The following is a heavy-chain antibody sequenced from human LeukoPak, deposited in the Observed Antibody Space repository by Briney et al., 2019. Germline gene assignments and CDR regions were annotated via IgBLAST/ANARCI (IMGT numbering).Heavy chain of an antibody. CDR1: GFTFSSYA. CDR2: ISSNGGST. V-gene: IGHV3-64*01. J-gene: IGHJ3*02. D-gene: IGHD6-13*01. Sequence: GGSLRLSCAASGFTFSSYAMHWVRQAPGKGLEYVSAISSNGGSTYYANSVKGRFTISRDNSKNTLYLQMGSLRAEDMAVYYCARGYSSSWPWAFDIWGQGTMVTVSS. CDR3: ARGYSSSWPWAFDI.